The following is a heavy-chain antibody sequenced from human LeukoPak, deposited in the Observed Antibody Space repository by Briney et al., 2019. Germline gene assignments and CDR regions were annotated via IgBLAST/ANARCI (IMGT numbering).Heavy chain of an antibody. D-gene: IGHD3-10*01. CDR2: ISYDGGHI. Sequence: AGGSLRLSCAASGFTFSSYAVHWVRQAPGKGLEWVAVISYDGGHIYYADSVKGRFTISRDNSKNTLYLQMNSLRSEDTALYYCTRDNIAGSGSSDWGQGTLVTVSS. CDR1: GFTFSSYA. J-gene: IGHJ4*02. CDR3: TRDNIAGSGSSD. V-gene: IGHV3-30-3*01.